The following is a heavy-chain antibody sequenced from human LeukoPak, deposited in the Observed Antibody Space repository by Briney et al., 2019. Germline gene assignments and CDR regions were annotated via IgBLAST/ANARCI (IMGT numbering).Heavy chain of an antibody. D-gene: IGHD6-19*01. CDR2: FDPEDGET. V-gene: IGHV1-24*01. J-gene: IGHJ4*02. CDR3: ARFAVHRRITVAGQFGLDY. CDR1: GYTLTELS. Sequence: ASVKVSCKVSGYTLTELSMHWVRQAPGKGLEWMGGFDPEDGETIYAQKFQGRVTMTRDTSTSTVYMELSSLRSDDTAVYYCARFAVHRRITVAGQFGLDYWGQGTLVSVSS.